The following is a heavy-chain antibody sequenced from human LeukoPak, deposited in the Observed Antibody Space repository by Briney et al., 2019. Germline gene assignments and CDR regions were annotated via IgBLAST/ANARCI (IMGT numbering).Heavy chain of an antibody. D-gene: IGHD6-13*01. CDR1: GFTFNNYA. V-gene: IGHV3-7*03. Sequence: PGGSLRLSCAASGFTFNNYAMSWVRQAPGKGLEWVASINQIGSEKYYVDSVRGRFTISRDNAKNSLFLQINSLRAEDTAVYYCTRDGVAAGLYFDYWGQGTLVTVSS. CDR2: INQIGSEK. J-gene: IGHJ4*02. CDR3: TRDGVAAGLYFDY.